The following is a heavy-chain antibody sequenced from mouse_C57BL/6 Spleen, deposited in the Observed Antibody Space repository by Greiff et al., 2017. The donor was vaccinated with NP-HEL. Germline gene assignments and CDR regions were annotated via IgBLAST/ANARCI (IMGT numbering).Heavy chain of an antibody. D-gene: IGHD2-4*01. CDR3: ARYDYEEGAWFAY. Sequence: EVQLQQSGPELVKPGASVKISCKASGYSFTGYYMNWVKQSPEKSLEWIGEINPSTGGTTYNQKFKAKATLTVDKSSSTAYMQLKSLTSEDSAVYYCARYDYEEGAWFAYWGQGTLVTVSA. V-gene: IGHV1-42*01. CDR2: INPSTGGT. CDR1: GYSFTGYY. J-gene: IGHJ3*01.